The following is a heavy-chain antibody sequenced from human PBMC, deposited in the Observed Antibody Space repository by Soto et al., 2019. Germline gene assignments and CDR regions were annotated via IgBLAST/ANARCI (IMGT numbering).Heavy chain of an antibody. CDR2: IYYSGST. J-gene: IGHJ5*02. Sequence: PSETLSLTCTVSGGSISSYYWSWIRQPPGKGLEWIGYIYYSGSTNYNPSLKGRVTISVDTSKNQFSLKLSSVTAADPAVYYCARSRDWFDPWGKGTLVTVSS. CDR3: ARSRDWFDP. CDR1: GGSISSYY. V-gene: IGHV4-59*01.